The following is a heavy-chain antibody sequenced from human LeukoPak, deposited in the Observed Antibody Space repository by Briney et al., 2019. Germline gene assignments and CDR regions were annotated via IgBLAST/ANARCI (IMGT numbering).Heavy chain of an antibody. Sequence: GGSLRLSCAASGFTVSSKYMSWVRQAPGKGLEWVSVIYSGGSAYYADSVKGRFTISRDNSKNTLYLQMNSLRDEDTAVYYCATYYRGGLFDYWGQGTLGTVSS. CDR3: ATYYRGGLFDY. CDR2: IYSGGSA. V-gene: IGHV3-53*01. J-gene: IGHJ4*02. CDR1: GFTVSSKY. D-gene: IGHD1-26*01.